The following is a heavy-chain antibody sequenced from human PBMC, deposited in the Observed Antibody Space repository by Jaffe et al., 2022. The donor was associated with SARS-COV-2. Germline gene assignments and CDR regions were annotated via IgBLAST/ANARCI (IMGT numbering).Heavy chain of an antibody. V-gene: IGHV3-53*01. J-gene: IGHJ4*02. Sequence: EVQLVESGGGLIQPGGSLRLSCAASGFTVSSNYMSWVRQAPGKGLEWVSVIYSGGSTYYADSVKGRFTISRDNSKNTLYLQMNSLRAEDTAVYYCARDPIFVGTTREDYWGQGTLVTVSS. CDR2: IYSGGST. CDR3: ARDPIFVGTTREDY. CDR1: GFTVSSNY. D-gene: IGHD1-1*01.